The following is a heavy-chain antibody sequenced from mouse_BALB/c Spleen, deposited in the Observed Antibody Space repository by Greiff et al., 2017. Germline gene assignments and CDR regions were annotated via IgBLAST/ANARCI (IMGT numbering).Heavy chain of an antibody. Sequence: EVKLQESGPGLVKPSQSLSLTCTVTGYSITSDYAWNWIRQFPGNKLEWMGYISYSGSTSYNPSLKSRISITRDTSKNQFFLQLNSVTTEDTATYYCARKDYYGGFDYWGQGTTLTVSS. CDR3: ARKDYYGGFDY. J-gene: IGHJ2*01. CDR2: ISYSGST. CDR1: GYSITSDYA. V-gene: IGHV3-2*02. D-gene: IGHD2-1*01.